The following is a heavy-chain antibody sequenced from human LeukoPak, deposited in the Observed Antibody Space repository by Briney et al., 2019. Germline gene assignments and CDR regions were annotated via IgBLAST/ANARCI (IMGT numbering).Heavy chain of an antibody. J-gene: IGHJ5*02. D-gene: IGHD3-16*01. Sequence: GDSLKISCRASGYRFSTYWIAWVRQMPGRGLEWMGFIYPTDSTTQYSPSFRGQVTISADKSISTAYLQWSSLKASDSAIYYCATVWPASDTWGQGTLITVSS. CDR2: IYPTDSTT. CDR1: GYRFSTYW. V-gene: IGHV5-51*01. CDR3: ATVWPASDT.